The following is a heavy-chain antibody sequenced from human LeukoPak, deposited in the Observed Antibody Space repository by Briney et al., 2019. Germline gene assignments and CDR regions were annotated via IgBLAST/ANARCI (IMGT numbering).Heavy chain of an antibody. Sequence: PGGSLRLSCAASGFTFDDYAMHWVRQAPGKGLEWVSGISWNSGSIGYADSVKGRFTISRDNAKNSLYLQMNSLRAEDTALYYCAKDRGSSRRRGYFDYWGQGTLVTVPS. J-gene: IGHJ4*02. CDR3: AKDRGSSRRRGYFDY. CDR2: ISWNSGSI. V-gene: IGHV3-9*01. D-gene: IGHD2-15*01. CDR1: GFTFDDYA.